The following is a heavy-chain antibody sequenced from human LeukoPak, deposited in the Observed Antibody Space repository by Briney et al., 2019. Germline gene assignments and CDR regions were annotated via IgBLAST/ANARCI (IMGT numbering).Heavy chain of an antibody. D-gene: IGHD1-14*01. CDR1: GFTFSSYA. CDR2: ISYDGSNK. V-gene: IGHV3-30*04. J-gene: IGHJ4*02. Sequence: GGSLRLSCAASGFTFSSYAMYWVRQAPGKGLEWVAVISYDGSNKYYADSVKGRFTISRDNSKNTLYLQMNSLRAENTAVYYCARDQPQPGAFGYWGQGTLVTVSS. CDR3: ARDQPQPGAFGY.